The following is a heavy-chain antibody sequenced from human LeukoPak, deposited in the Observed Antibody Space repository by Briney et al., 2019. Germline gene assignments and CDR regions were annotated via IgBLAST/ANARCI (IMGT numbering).Heavy chain of an antibody. V-gene: IGHV3-7*01. CDR3: ARLMGTVTTYDY. D-gene: IGHD1-7*01. CDR2: ITPDGSGD. Sequence: GGSLRLSCAASGFTFRNHWMSWVRQAPGRGLEWVASITPDGSGDYYLDSVKGRFTISRDNAENSLFLQMSSLGAEDTAVYYCARLMGTVTTYDYCGQGTLVTVSS. CDR1: GFTFRNHW. J-gene: IGHJ4*02.